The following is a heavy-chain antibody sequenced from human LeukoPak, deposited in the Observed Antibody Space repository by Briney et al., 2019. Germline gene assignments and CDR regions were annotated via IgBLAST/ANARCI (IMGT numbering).Heavy chain of an antibody. CDR2: IYSGGNT. V-gene: IGHV3-53*01. D-gene: IGHD3-22*01. CDR1: GFTFTSYS. Sequence: GGSLRLSCAASGFTFTSYSMNWVRQAPGKGLEWVSFIYSGGNTHNSDSVKGRFTISRDNSKNTLYLQMNTLRAEDTAVYYCARRAGDYSHPYDYWGQGTLVTVSS. CDR3: ARRAGDYSHPYDY. J-gene: IGHJ4*02.